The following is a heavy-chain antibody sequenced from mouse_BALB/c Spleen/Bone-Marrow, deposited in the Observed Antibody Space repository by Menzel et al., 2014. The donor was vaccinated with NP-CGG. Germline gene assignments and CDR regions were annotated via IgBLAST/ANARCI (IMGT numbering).Heavy chain of an antibody. V-gene: IGHV14-3*02. CDR1: GFNIKDTY. D-gene: IGHD2-14*01. J-gene: IGHJ1*01. CDR2: IDPAIFT. CDR3: ANYRYGWYFDV. Sequence: VQLQQPGAELVKPGASVKLSCTASGFNIKDTYLHWVKQRPEQGLDWIGRIDPAIFTKYDPKFQGKATITADTSSNTAYLHLSSLTSEDTAVYYCANYRYGWYFDVWGAGTTVTVSS.